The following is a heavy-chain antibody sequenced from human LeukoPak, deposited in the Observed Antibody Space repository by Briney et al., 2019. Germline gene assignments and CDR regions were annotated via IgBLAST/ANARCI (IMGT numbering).Heavy chain of an antibody. CDR1: GFTFDDYA. Sequence: GRSLRLSCAASGFTFDDYAMHWVRQAPGKGLEWVSGISWNSGSIGYADSVKGRFTISRDNAKNSLYLQMNSLRAEDTALYYCAKDILSGWYSGAFDIWGQGTMVTVSS. D-gene: IGHD6-19*01. J-gene: IGHJ3*02. V-gene: IGHV3-9*01. CDR3: AKDILSGWYSGAFDI. CDR2: ISWNSGSI.